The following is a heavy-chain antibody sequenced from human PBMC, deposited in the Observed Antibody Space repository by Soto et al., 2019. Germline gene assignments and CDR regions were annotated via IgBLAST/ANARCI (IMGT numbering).Heavy chain of an antibody. CDR1: GFSLITILIR. Sequence: SGPTLVNPTQTLTLTFTFSGFSLITILIRVSWIRHPPGKALEWLARIDWDDDKFYSTSLKTRLTISKDTSKNQVVLTMTNMDPVDTATYYCARMGPTLYDSSGYWFDYWGQGTLVTVSS. D-gene: IGHD3-22*01. CDR2: IDWDDDK. CDR3: ARMGPTLYDSSGYWFDY. V-gene: IGHV2-70*04. J-gene: IGHJ4*02.